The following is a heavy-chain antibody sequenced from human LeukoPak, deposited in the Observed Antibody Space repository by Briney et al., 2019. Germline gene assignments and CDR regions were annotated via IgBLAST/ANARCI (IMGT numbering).Heavy chain of an antibody. V-gene: IGHV3-66*01. CDR3: ARAGSWSHYYYYMDV. J-gene: IGHJ6*03. D-gene: IGHD1-26*01. CDR1: GFTFSSNY. CDR2: IYSGGST. Sequence: GGSLRLSCAASGFTFSSNYMSWVRQAPGKGLEGVSVIYSGGSTYYADSVKGRFTISRDNAKNSLYLQMNSLRAEDTAVYYCARAGSWSHYYYYMDVWGKGTTVTISS.